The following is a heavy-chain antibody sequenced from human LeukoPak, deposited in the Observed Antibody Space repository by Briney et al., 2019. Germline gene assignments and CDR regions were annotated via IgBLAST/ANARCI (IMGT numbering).Heavy chain of an antibody. CDR1: GYTFTSYG. J-gene: IGHJ5*02. CDR2: ISAYNGNT. CDR3: ATLRYFDESWFDP. D-gene: IGHD3-9*01. Sequence: ASVKVSCTASGYTFTSYGISWVRQAPGQGLEWMGWISAYNGNTNYAQKLQGRVTMTEDTSTDTAYMELSSLRSEDTAVYYCATLRYFDESWFDPWGQGTLVTVSS. V-gene: IGHV1-18*01.